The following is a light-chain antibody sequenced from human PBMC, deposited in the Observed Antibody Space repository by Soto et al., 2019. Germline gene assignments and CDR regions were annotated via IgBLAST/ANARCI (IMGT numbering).Light chain of an antibody. V-gene: IGKV3D-15*01. CDR3: QQYNKWPTWT. CDR1: QSVSSN. J-gene: IGKJ1*01. Sequence: EIVMTQTPATLSVSPGERATLSCRASQSVSSNLAWFQQKPGQAPRLVIFGASTRATGIPARFSGSGSGTEFTLNISSLQSEDFAVYYCQQYNKWPTWTFGQGTKVEIK. CDR2: GAS.